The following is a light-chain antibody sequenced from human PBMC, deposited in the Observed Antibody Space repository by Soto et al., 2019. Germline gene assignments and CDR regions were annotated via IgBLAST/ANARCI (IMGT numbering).Light chain of an antibody. CDR2: RAS. V-gene: IGKV3-15*01. Sequence: EIVMTQSPATLSVSPGERATLSCRASQNVGSNLAWYQLKPGQAPRLLIYRASTRATDIPTRFSGSGSGTDFNLTMSRLQSEDCAIYFCQQYNHWPPDRTFGQGTKVEIK. CDR1: QNVGSN. J-gene: IGKJ1*01. CDR3: QQYNHWPPDRT.